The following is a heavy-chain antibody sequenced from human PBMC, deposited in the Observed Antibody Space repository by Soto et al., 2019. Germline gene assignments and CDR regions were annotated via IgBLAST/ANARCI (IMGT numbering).Heavy chain of an antibody. CDR2: ISHLEST. D-gene: IGHD5-12*01. J-gene: IGHJ4*02. CDR3: ARGGGYDSLDY. CDR1: GASISYGGFS. V-gene: IGHV4-30-2*06. Sequence: SETLSLTCTVSGASISYGGFSWSWIRQSPGKGLEWIGYISHLESTYFHPSFKSRLTMSIDRTRNQFSLKLSSVTAADMAVYYCARGGGYDSLDYWGQGVLVTVSS.